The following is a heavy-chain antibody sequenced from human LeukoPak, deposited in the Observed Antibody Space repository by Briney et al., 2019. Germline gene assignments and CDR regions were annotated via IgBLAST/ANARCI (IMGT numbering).Heavy chain of an antibody. V-gene: IGHV3-15*01. CDR2: IKSKTDGGTT. CDR3: TTAYEQWLAHYYDY. Sequence: PGGSLRLSCAASGFTFSNAWMSWVRQAPGKGLEWVGRIKSKTDGGTTDYAAPVKGRFTIPRDDSKNTLYLQMNSLKTEDTAVYYCTTAYEQWLAHYYDYWGQGTLVTVSS. CDR1: GFTFSNAW. D-gene: IGHD6-19*01. J-gene: IGHJ4*02.